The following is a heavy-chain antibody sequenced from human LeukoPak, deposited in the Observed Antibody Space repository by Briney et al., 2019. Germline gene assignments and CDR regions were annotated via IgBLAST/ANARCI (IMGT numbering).Heavy chain of an antibody. CDR2: IWYDGSNK. Sequence: GGSLRLSCAASGFTFSSYGMHWVRQAPGKGLEWVAVIWYDGSNKYYADSVKGRFTISRDNSKNTLYLQMNSLRAEDTAVYYCARGVRSCSSTSCYRENYYYYYMDVWGEGTTVTVSS. CDR3: ARGVRSCSSTSCYRENYYYYYMDV. CDR1: GFTFSSYG. J-gene: IGHJ6*03. D-gene: IGHD2-2*01. V-gene: IGHV3-33*01.